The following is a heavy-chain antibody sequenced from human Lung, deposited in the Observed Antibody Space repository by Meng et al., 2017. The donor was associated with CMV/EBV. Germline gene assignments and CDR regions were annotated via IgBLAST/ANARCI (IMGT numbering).Heavy chain of an antibody. V-gene: IGHV4-4*02. CDR2: IYHSGST. J-gene: IGHJ4*02. Sequence: QGRLEESGSGLVKPSGTLSLPCAVSGGSLSSSNWWSWVRQPPGKGLEWIGEIYHSGSTNYNPSLKSRVTISVDKSKNQFSLKLSSVTAADTAVYYCASFPPPGKQWLVTDYWGQGTLVTVSS. CDR1: GGSLSSSNW. D-gene: IGHD6-19*01. CDR3: ASFPPPGKQWLVTDY.